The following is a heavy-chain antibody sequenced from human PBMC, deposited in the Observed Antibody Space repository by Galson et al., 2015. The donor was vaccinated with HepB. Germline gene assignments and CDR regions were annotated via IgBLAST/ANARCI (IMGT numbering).Heavy chain of an antibody. V-gene: IGHV4-34*01. J-gene: IGHJ4*02. CDR2: INHSGST. CDR3: ARGIGPIAVAKRRYFDY. D-gene: IGHD6-19*01. Sequence: SETLSLTCAVYGGSFSGYYWSWIRQPPGKGLEWIGEINHSGSTNYNPSLKSRVTISVDTSKNQFSLKLSSVTAADTAVYYCARGIGPIAVAKRRYFDYWGQGTLVTVSS. CDR1: GGSFSGYY.